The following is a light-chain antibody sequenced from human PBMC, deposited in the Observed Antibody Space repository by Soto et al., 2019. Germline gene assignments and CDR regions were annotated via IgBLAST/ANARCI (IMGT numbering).Light chain of an antibody. CDR2: GAS. V-gene: IGKV3-15*01. J-gene: IGKJ3*01. Sequence: ETLMTQSPTTLSVSPGERATLSCRASQSVGNNLAWYQQRPAQAPRLLIYGASTRATGIPARFSGSGSGTEFTLTISSLQSEDFAIYYCQQYNKWPLFTFGPWTRVDI. CDR1: QSVGNN. CDR3: QQYNKWPLFT.